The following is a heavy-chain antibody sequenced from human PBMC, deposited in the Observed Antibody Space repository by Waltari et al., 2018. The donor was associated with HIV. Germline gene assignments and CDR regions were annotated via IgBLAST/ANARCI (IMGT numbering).Heavy chain of an antibody. Sequence: QVQLVESGGGVVPAGTSLTLSCAVSGFALCDFAIHWVRQSPGKRLEWLAVFWSDGAEISYADSVKGRFTISKDSSQKTLYLHLTSLRAEDTALYYCARGYSSSRWIPLYHWGRGTLVTVSS. J-gene: IGHJ4*02. CDR3: ARGYSSSRWIPLYH. V-gene: IGHV3-33*01. CDR1: GFALCDFA. CDR2: FWSDGAEI. D-gene: IGHD6-6*01.